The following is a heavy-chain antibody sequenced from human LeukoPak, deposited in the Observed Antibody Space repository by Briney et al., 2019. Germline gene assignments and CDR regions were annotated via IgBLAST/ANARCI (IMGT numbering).Heavy chain of an antibody. V-gene: IGHV4-59*08. J-gene: IGHJ4*02. Sequence: SETLSLTCTVSGGSISSYYWSWIRQPPGKGLEWIGYIYYSGSTYYNPSLKSRVTISVDTSKNQFSLKLSSVTAADTAVYYCARASSITMVRRWGQGTLVTVSS. D-gene: IGHD3-10*01. CDR3: ARASSITMVRR. CDR2: IYYSGST. CDR1: GGSISSYY.